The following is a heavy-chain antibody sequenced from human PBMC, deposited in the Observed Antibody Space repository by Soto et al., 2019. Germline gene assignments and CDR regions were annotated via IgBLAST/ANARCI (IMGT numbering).Heavy chain of an antibody. V-gene: IGHV3-30-3*01. J-gene: IGHJ4*02. Sequence: QVQLVESGGGVVQPGRSMRLCCAASGFTFSRYAMHWVRQAPGKGLEGVAVISYDGSKKYYADSVKGRFTIYRDNSKNTLNLKMNSLRTEDTAVYYCATLPFPPFLPSPSVALYSSSAPQDYWGQGTLVTVSS. CDR2: ISYDGSKK. CDR1: GFTFSRYA. D-gene: IGHD6-13*01. CDR3: ATLPFPPFLPSPSVALYSSSAPQDY.